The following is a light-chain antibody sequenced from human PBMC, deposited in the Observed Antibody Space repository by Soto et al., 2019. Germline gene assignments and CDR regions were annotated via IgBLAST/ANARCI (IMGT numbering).Light chain of an antibody. J-gene: IGLJ2*01. Sequence: QSVLTQPPSVPGAPGQRVTISCTGSSSNIGAGYDVHWYQQLPGTAPKLLIYGNSNRPSGVPDRFSGSKSGTSASLAITGLQAEDEADYYCQSYDSSLSGSGVFGGGTKLTVL. CDR3: QSYDSSLSGSGV. CDR2: GNS. V-gene: IGLV1-40*01. CDR1: SSNIGAGYD.